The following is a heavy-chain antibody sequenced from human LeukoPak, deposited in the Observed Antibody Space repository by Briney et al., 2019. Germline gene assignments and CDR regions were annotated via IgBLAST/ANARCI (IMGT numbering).Heavy chain of an antibody. CDR1: GFTFSSYG. Sequence: GWSLRLSCPASGFTFSSYGMHWVRQAPGKGLDWVAVISYDGSNKDYADSVKGRLTISRDNSKNTLYLQMNSLRPEDTAVYYCAKAAVATTYGGFDYWGQGTLVTVSS. CDR2: ISYDGSNK. J-gene: IGHJ4*02. CDR3: AKAAVATTYGGFDY. V-gene: IGHV3-30*18. D-gene: IGHD5-12*01.